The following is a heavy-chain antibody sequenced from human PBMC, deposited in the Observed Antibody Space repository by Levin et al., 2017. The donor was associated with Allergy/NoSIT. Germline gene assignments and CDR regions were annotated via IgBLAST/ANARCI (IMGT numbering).Heavy chain of an antibody. D-gene: IGHD6-13*01. CDR2: ISSSSSYT. V-gene: IGHV3-11*03. J-gene: IGHJ1*01. Sequence: GESLKISCAASGFTFSDYYMSWIRQAPGKGLEWVSYISSSSSYTNYADSVKGRFTISRDNAKNSLYLQMNSLRAEDTAVYYCASSFSSSWYFYLNGPEYFQHWGQGTLVTVSS. CDR1: GFTFSDYY. CDR3: ASSFSSSWYFYLNGPEYFQH.